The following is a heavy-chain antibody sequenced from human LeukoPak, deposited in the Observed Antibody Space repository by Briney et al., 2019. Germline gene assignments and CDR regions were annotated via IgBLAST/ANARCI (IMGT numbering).Heavy chain of an antibody. CDR1: GFTFSSYS. CDR3: ARVPDSSSSTDWFDP. V-gene: IGHV3-21*01. CDR2: ISSSSSYI. Sequence: GGSLRLSCAASGFTFSSYSMNWVRQAPGKGLEWVSSISSSSSYIYYADSVKGRFTISRDNAKNSLYLQMNSLRAEDTAAYYCARVPDSSSSTDWFDPWGQGTLVTVSS. J-gene: IGHJ5*02. D-gene: IGHD6-6*01.